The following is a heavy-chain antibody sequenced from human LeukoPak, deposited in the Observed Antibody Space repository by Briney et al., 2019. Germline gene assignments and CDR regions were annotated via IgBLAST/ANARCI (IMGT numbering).Heavy chain of an antibody. CDR3: ARSTAGLDY. CDR2: MNEDGSEK. D-gene: IGHD4-11*01. Sequence: GGSLRLSCLVSGFTFSSYWMGWVRQAPGKGLEWVANMNEDGSEKYYMDSVKGRFTISRDNAKNSAYLQMNSLRVEDTAVYYCARSTAGLDYWGQGTLVTVSS. J-gene: IGHJ4*02. V-gene: IGHV3-7*01. CDR1: GFTFSSYW.